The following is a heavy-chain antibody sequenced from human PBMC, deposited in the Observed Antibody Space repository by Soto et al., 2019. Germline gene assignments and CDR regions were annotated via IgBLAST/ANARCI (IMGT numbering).Heavy chain of an antibody. J-gene: IGHJ3*01. Sequence: GGSLRLSCAASGFTFSSYAMSWVRQAPGKGLEWVSAISGSGGSTYYADSVKGRFTISRDNSKNTLYLQMNSLRAEDTAVYYCARDTHRGSYSAFEVWGQGTMVTVSS. CDR2: ISGSGGST. CDR1: GFTFSSYA. D-gene: IGHD1-26*01. V-gene: IGHV3-23*01. CDR3: ARDTHRGSYSAFEV.